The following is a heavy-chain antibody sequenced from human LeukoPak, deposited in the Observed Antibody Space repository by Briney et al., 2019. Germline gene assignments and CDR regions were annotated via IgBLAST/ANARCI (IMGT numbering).Heavy chain of an antibody. CDR1: RGTFISYA. CDR2: IIPIFGTA. J-gene: IGHJ4*02. Sequence: GASXKVSCKASRGTFISYAISWVRQAPGQGLEWMGGIIPIFGTANYEQKFQGRGTITTDESTSTAYMELSSLRSEDTAVYYCARDQEGRYGSGSYSFDYWGQGTLVTVSS. CDR3: ARDQEGRYGSGSYSFDY. V-gene: IGHV1-69*05. D-gene: IGHD3-10*01.